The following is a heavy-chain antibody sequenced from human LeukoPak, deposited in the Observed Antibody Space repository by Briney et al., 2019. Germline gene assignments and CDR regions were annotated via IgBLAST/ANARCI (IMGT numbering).Heavy chain of an antibody. CDR2: IYHSGST. V-gene: IGHV4-38-2*02. CDR3: VGDSSGYFLFDY. J-gene: IGHJ4*02. CDR1: GCSISSGYY. Sequence: SETLSLTCTVSGCSISSGYYWGWIRQPPGKGLEWIGSIYHSGSTYYNPSLKSRVTISVDTSKNQFSLKLSSVTAADTAVYYCVGDSSGYFLFDYWGQGTLVTVSS. D-gene: IGHD3-22*01.